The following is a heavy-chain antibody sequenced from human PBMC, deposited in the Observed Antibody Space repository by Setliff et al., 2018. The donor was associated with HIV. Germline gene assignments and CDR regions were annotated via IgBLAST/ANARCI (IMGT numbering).Heavy chain of an antibody. Sequence: KPSETLSLTCSVSGGSISSNWWSWVRQSPGKGLEWIGEIYHGGSTHYNPSLQSRVTISVDKSKSQFSLKLNSVTAADTAVYYCGGNGYYSIDYWGQGTLVTVSS. CDR1: GGSISSNW. J-gene: IGHJ4*02. V-gene: IGHV4-4*02. CDR3: GGNGYYSIDY. D-gene: IGHD3-22*01. CDR2: IYHGGST.